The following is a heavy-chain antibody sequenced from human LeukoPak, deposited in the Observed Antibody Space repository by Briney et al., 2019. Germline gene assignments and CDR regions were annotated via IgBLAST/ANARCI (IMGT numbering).Heavy chain of an antibody. CDR3: AKAPVTSCRGAYCYPFDS. D-gene: IGHD2-21*01. J-gene: IGHJ4*02. CDR2: TSSSDAGT. Sequence: GGSLRLSCAASGFTLSTYAMSWVRQTPGKGLEWVAATSSSDAGTYHADSVRGRFTISRDNSKSTLYLQMNSLRAEDAAVYFCAKAPVTSCRGAYCYPFDSWGQGTLATVSS. V-gene: IGHV3-23*01. CDR1: GFTLSTYA.